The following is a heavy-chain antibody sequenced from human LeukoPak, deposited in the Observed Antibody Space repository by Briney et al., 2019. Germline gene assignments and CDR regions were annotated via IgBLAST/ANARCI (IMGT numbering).Heavy chain of an antibody. J-gene: IGHJ5*02. Sequence: SETLSLTCTVYGGSISSYYWSWIRQPPGKGLEWIGYIYYSGSTNYNPSLKSRVTISVDTSKNQFSLKLSSVTAADTAVYYCARDPSHRGPGYRHINWFDPWGQGTLVTVSS. CDR3: ARDPSHRGPGYRHINWFDP. CDR2: IYYSGST. D-gene: IGHD5-18*01. CDR1: GGSISSYY. V-gene: IGHV4-59*12.